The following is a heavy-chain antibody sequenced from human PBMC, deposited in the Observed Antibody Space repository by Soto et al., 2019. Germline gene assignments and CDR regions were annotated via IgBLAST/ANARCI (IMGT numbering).Heavy chain of an antibody. V-gene: IGHV4-30-4*01. J-gene: IGHJ3*02. CDR1: GGSISSGDYY. Sequence: QVQLQESGPGLVKPSQTLSLTCTVSGGSISSGDYYWSWIRQPPGKGLEWIGYIYNSGSTYYNPSLKSRVTISVDTSKNQFSLKLSSVTAADTAVYYCARAEAVAGTVDAFDIWGQGTMVTVSS. CDR3: ARAEAVAGTVDAFDI. CDR2: IYNSGST. D-gene: IGHD6-19*01.